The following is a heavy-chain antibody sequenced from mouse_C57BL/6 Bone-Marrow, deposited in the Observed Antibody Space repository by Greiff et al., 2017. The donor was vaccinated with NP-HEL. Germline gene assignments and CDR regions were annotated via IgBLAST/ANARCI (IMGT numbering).Heavy chain of an antibody. D-gene: IGHD1-1*01. CDR2: IHPNSGST. J-gene: IGHJ2*01. CDR3: ARSRGYGPFDY. V-gene: IGHV1-64*01. CDR1: GYTFTSYW. Sequence: QVQLKQPGAELVKPGASVKLSCKASGYTFTSYWMHWVKQRPGQGLEWIGMIHPNSGSTNYNEKFKSKATLTVDKSSSTAYLQLSSLTSEDSAVYYCARSRGYGPFDYWGQGTTLTVSS.